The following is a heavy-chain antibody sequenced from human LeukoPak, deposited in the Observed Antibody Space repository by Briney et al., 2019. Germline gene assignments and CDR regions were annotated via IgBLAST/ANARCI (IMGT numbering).Heavy chain of an antibody. CDR1: GYTFTSYD. D-gene: IGHD6-19*01. V-gene: IGHV1-8*01. J-gene: IGHJ5*02. CDR2: MNPNSGNT. Sequence: ASVKVSCKASGYTFTSYDINWVRQATGQGREWMGWMNPNSGNTGYAQKFQGRVTMTRNTSISTAYMELSSLRSEDTAVYYCATEQWLVSRNWFDPWGQGTLVTVSS. CDR3: ATEQWLVSRNWFDP.